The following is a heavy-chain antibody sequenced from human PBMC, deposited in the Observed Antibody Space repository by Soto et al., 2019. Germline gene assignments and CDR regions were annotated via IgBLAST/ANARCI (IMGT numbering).Heavy chain of an antibody. J-gene: IGHJ3*02. CDR2: ISSSSSTI. Sequence: EVQLVESGGGLVQPGGSLRLSCAASGFTFSSYSMNWVRQAPGKGLEWVSYISSSSSTIYYADSVKGRFTISRDNAKNSLYLQMNSLRAEDTAVYYCARGTWVRGVIIPTLGAFDIWGQGTKVTVSS. CDR1: GFTFSSYS. V-gene: IGHV3-48*01. CDR3: ARGTWVRGVIIPTLGAFDI. D-gene: IGHD3-10*01.